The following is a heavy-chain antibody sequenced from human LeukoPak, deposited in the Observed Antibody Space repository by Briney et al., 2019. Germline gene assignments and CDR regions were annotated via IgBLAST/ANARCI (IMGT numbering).Heavy chain of an antibody. CDR1: GGSISSYY. J-gene: IGHJ4*02. CDR3: ARIGVGAFDC. Sequence: SETLSLTCTVSGGSISSYYWSWIRQPPGKGLEWIGYIYYSGSTNYNPSLRSRVTISVDTSKNQFSLKLSSVTAADTAVYYCARIGVGAFDCWGQGTLVTVSS. CDR2: IYYSGST. D-gene: IGHD1-26*01. V-gene: IGHV4-59*01.